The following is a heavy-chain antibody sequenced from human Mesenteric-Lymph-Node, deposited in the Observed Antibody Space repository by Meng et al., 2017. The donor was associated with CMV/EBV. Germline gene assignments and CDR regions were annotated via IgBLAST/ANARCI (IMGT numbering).Heavy chain of an antibody. V-gene: IGHV1-8*02. D-gene: IGHD5-24*01. CDR1: GYTFTSYD. CDR3: ASVEMATIYYYGMDV. J-gene: IGHJ6*02. CDR2: MNPNSGNT. Sequence: ASVKVSCKASGYTFTSYDINWVRQATGQGLEWMGWMNPNSGNTGYAQKFQGRVTMTRDTSISTAYMELSRLRSDDTAVYYCASVEMATIYYYGMDVWGQGTTVTVSS.